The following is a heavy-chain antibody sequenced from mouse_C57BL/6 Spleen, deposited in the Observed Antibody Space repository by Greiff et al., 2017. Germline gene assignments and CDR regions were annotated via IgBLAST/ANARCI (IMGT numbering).Heavy chain of an antibody. CDR2: IYPGDGDT. V-gene: IGHV1-82*01. J-gene: IGHJ2*01. CDR3: ARSRHYFDY. CDR1: GYAFSSSW. Sequence: VQGVESGPELVKPGASVKISCKASGYAFSSSWMNWVKQRPGKGLEWIGRIYPGDGDTNYNGKFKGKATLTADKSSSTAYMQLSSLTSEDSAVYFCARSRHYFDYWGQGTTLTVSS.